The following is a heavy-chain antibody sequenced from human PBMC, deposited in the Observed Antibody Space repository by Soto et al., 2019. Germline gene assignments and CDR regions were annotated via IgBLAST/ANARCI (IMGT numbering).Heavy chain of an antibody. J-gene: IGHJ6*02. V-gene: IGHV3-48*02. D-gene: IGHD1-26*01. Sequence: PGGSLRLSCAASGFTFSSYSMNWVRQAPGKGLEWVSYISSSSSTIYYADSVKGRFTISRDNAKNSLYLQMNSLRDEDTAVYYCARDGTYSGSYGHPYYCYGMDVWGQGTTVTVSS. CDR3: ARDGTYSGSYGHPYYCYGMDV. CDR1: GFTFSSYS. CDR2: ISSSSSTI.